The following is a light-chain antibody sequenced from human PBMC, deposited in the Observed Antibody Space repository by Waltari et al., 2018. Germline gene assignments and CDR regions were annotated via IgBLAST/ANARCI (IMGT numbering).Light chain of an antibody. CDR3: SSYAGSNKLV. Sequence: QSALTQPPSASGSPGQSVTISCTGTSSDVGVCNCVSWYQQHPGKAPKVIIYDVNKRPSGVPDRLPGSKSGNTASLTVSGLQTDDEADYYCSSYAGSNKLVFGGGTKLTVL. J-gene: IGLJ3*02. CDR1: SSDVGVCNC. CDR2: DVN. V-gene: IGLV2-8*01.